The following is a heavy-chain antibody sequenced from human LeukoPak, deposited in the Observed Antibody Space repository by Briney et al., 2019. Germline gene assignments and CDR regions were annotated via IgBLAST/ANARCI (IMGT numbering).Heavy chain of an antibody. J-gene: IGHJ4*02. Sequence: GGSLRLSCEASGLTFSSYGMSWARQAPGKGLQWVSAITGDGTTTYYADSVKGRFTISRDNSKNMLYLQMSSLRAEDTAVYYCAKMQGYFDYWGQGTLVPVSS. V-gene: IGHV3-23*01. CDR3: AKMQGYFDY. CDR1: GLTFSSYG. CDR2: ITGDGTTT.